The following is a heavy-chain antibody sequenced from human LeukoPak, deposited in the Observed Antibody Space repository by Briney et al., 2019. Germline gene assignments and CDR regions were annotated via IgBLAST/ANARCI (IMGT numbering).Heavy chain of an antibody. CDR1: GFTFSNAW. CDR2: IKSKTDGGTT. Sequence: GGSLRLSCAASGFTFSNAWMSWVRQAPGKGLEWVGRIKSKTDGGTTDYAAPVKGRFTISRDDSKNTLYLQMNSLKTEDTAVYYCTTQGYYYDSSGYYLKAYYYYYYMDVWGKGTTVTVSS. V-gene: IGHV3-15*01. D-gene: IGHD3-22*01. J-gene: IGHJ6*03. CDR3: TTQGYYYDSSGYYLKAYYYYYYMDV.